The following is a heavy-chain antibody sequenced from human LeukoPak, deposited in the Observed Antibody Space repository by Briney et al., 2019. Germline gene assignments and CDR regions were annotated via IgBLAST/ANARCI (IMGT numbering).Heavy chain of an antibody. CDR2: ISGSGGST. J-gene: IGHJ4*02. Sequence: GGSLRLSCAASGFTFSSYAMSWVRQAPGKGLGWVSAISGSGGSTYYADSVKSRFTISRDNSKNTLYLEMNSLRAEDTAVYYCAKAPIKHCSSTSCFTPFDYWGQGTLVTVSS. V-gene: IGHV3-23*01. CDR3: AKAPIKHCSSTSCFTPFDY. D-gene: IGHD2-2*01. CDR1: GFTFSSYA.